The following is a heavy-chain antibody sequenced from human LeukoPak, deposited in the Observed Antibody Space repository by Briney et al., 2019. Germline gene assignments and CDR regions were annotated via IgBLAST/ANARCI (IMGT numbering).Heavy chain of an antibody. D-gene: IGHD2-21*01. Sequence: SETLSLTCTVSGGSISSYYWSWIRQPPGKGLEWIGYIYYSGSTNYNPSLKSRVTISVDTSKNQFSLKLSSVTAADTAVYYCARSPFSGGEGINWFDPWGQGTLVTVSS. CDR1: GGSISSYY. J-gene: IGHJ5*02. V-gene: IGHV4-59*01. CDR3: ARSPFSGGEGINWFDP. CDR2: IYYSGST.